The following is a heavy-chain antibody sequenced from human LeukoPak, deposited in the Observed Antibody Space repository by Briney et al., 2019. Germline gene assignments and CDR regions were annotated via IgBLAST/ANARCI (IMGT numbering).Heavy chain of an antibody. CDR2: ISGSGGST. V-gene: IGHV3-23*01. J-gene: IGHJ4*02. CDR1: GFTFSSYA. Sequence: PGGSLTLSCAASGFTFSSYAMSWVRQAPGKGLEWVSAISGSGGSTYYADSVKGRFTISRDNSKNTLYLQMNSLRAEDTAVYYCAKDRGIDDYVWGSWNYWGQGTLVTVSS. D-gene: IGHD3-16*01. CDR3: AKDRGIDDYVWGSWNY.